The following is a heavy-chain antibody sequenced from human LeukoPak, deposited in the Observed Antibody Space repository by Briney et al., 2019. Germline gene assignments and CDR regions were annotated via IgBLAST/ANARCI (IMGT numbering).Heavy chain of an antibody. V-gene: IGHV3-30-3*01. Sequence: GGSLRLSCAASGFTFSSYAMHWVRQAPGKGLEWVAVISYDGSNKYYADSVKGRFTISRDNSKNTLYLQMNSLRAEDTAVYYCAREGDDFLKGASDYWGRGTLVTVSS. CDR3: AREGDDFLKGASDY. CDR1: GFTFSSYA. CDR2: ISYDGSNK. J-gene: IGHJ4*02. D-gene: IGHD3-9*01.